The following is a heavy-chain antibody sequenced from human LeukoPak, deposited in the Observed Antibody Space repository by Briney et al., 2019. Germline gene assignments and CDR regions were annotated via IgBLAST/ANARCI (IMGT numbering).Heavy chain of an antibody. CDR1: GYTFNAFF. CDR3: ARAYANYGDY. V-gene: IGHV1-2*02. CDR2: INPHSGDT. D-gene: IGHD3-10*01. Sequence: ASVKVSCKASGYTFNAFFIHWVRQAPGQGLEWLGWINPHSGDTTYAQNFQGRVTMTRDTSISTIYMEVTSLISDDTAIYYCARAYANYGDYWGQGTLVTASS. J-gene: IGHJ4*02.